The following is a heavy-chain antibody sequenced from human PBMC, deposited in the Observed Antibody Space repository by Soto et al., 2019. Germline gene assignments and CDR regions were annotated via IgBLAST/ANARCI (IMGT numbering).Heavy chain of an antibody. D-gene: IGHD2-15*01. J-gene: IGHJ4*02. CDR3: ARIHCSGGSCYSGGNFDY. CDR2: IYPGDSDT. Sequence: PGESLKISCNGSGYSFTSYWIGWVRQMPGKGLEWMGIIYPGDSDTRYSPSFQGQVTISADKSISTAYLQWSSLKASDTAMYYCARIHCSGGSCYSGGNFDYWGQGTLVTVSS. V-gene: IGHV5-51*01. CDR1: GYSFTSYW.